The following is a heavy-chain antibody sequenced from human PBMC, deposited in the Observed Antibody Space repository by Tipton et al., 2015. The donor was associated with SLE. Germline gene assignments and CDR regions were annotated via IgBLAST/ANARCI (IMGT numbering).Heavy chain of an antibody. V-gene: IGHV4-38-2*02. CDR1: HYSITTGYF. D-gene: IGHD2-2*01. Sequence: TLSLTCTVSHYSITTGYFWGWIRQPPGKGLEWIGTLSHSGGTYYNPSLESRVTMSLDTSKNQFSLKLTSVTAADTAVYFCARGCSSTTCEPFDYFGLDVWGQGTTVTVSS. J-gene: IGHJ6*02. CDR3: ARGCSSTTCEPFDYFGLDV. CDR2: LSHSGGT.